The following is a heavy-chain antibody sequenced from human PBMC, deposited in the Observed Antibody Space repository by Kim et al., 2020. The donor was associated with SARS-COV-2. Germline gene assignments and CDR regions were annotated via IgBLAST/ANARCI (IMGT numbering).Heavy chain of an antibody. V-gene: IGHV1-69*13. CDR1: GGTFSSYA. D-gene: IGHD1-26*01. CDR3: ASHLVISGSYDY. CDR2: IIPIFGTA. J-gene: IGHJ4*02. Sequence: SVKVSCKASGGTFSSYAISWVRQAPGQGLEWMGGIIPIFGTANYAQKFQGRVTITADESTSTAYMELSSLRSEDTAVYYCASHLVISGSYDYWGQGTLVTVSS.